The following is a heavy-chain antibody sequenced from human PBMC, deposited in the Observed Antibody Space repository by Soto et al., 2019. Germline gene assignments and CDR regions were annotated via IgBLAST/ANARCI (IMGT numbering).Heavy chain of an antibody. CDR3: ARYQTQDGINY. D-gene: IGHD2-2*01. J-gene: IGHJ4*02. CDR1: GYTFTSYG. CDR2: ISVYNDNT. Sequence: ASVKVSCKASGYTFTSYGISWVRQAPGQGLEWMGWISVYNDNTNYAQKFQGRVTVTTDTSTSTTYMELRSLRSDDTAVYFCARYQTQDGINYWGRGPRFTVSS. V-gene: IGHV1-18*01.